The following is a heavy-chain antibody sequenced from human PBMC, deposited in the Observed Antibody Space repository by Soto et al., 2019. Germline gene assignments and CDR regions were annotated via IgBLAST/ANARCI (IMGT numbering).Heavy chain of an antibody. Sequence: TGGSLRLSCAASGFTFRSYAMSWARQAPGKGLEWVSSLLRSGSSTYYADSVKGRFTISSDISANSLYLQMDSLRAEDTAVYYCAKDAVSGDGVWLLDSWGQGTVVTVS. CDR3: AKDAVSGDGVWLLDS. J-gene: IGHJ5*02. CDR1: GFTFRSYA. V-gene: IGHV3-23*01. CDR2: LLRSGSST. D-gene: IGHD4-17*01.